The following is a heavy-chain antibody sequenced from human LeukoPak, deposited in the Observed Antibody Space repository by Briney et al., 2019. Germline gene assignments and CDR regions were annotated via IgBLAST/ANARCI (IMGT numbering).Heavy chain of an antibody. Sequence: ASVKVSCKASGYTFTGYYMHWVRQAPGQGFEWMGWINPNSGGTNYAQKFQGRVTMTEDTSTDTAYMELSSLRSEDTAVYYCATDINSGSYSFDYWGQGTLVTVSS. CDR2: INPNSGGT. V-gene: IGHV1-2*02. D-gene: IGHD1-26*01. CDR1: GYTFTGYY. CDR3: ATDINSGSYSFDY. J-gene: IGHJ4*02.